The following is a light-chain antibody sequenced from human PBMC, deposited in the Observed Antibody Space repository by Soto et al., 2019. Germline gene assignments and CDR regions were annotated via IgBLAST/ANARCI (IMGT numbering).Light chain of an antibody. J-gene: IGKJ4*01. Sequence: EIVLTQSPDTLSVSPVEIATLSCMASQSISRTLAWYQQKSGQPPRLLIYDASTRATGFPARFSGSGSGTEFTLTISSLQSEDFAVYYCQQYNNWPLTFGGGTKVDIK. V-gene: IGKV3D-15*01. CDR2: DAS. CDR3: QQYNNWPLT. CDR1: QSISRT.